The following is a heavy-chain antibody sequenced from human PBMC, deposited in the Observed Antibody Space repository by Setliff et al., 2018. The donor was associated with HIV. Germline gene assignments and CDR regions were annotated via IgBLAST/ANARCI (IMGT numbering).Heavy chain of an antibody. Sequence: ASVKVSCKASGDTLSIHPISWVRQAPGQGPEWMGGIIPMYGVTNYAQKFQGRVTITTDESTSTVYMELSSLRSEDTAFYYCARSAHDSETGYWGQGTLVTVSS. CDR2: IIPMYGVT. CDR1: GDTLSIHP. D-gene: IGHD5-12*01. V-gene: IGHV1-69*05. CDR3: ARSAHDSETGY. J-gene: IGHJ4*02.